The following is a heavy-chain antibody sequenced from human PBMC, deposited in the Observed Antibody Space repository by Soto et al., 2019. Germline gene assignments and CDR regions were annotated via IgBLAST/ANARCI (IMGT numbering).Heavy chain of an antibody. J-gene: IGHJ2*01. V-gene: IGHV4-59*08. CDR2: IYYSGST. CDR3: ARLRSPYWYFDL. CDR1: GGSISSYY. Sequence: QVQLQESGPGLVKPSETLSLTCTVSGGSISSYYWSWIRQPPGKGLEWIGYIYYSGSTNYNPSPKSRVTISVDTSKNQFSLKLSSVTAADTAVYYCARLRSPYWYFDLWGRGTLVTVSS.